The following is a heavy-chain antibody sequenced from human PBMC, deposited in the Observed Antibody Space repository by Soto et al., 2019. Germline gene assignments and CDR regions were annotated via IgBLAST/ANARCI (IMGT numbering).Heavy chain of an antibody. Sequence: QVQLVESGGGVVQPGRSLRLSCAASGFTFSSYAMHWVRQAPGKGLEWVAVISYDGSNKYYADSVKGRFTISRDNSKNTLYLQMPSLRAEDTAVYYCARGQYSSSWYRPFNGMDVWGQGTTVTVSS. D-gene: IGHD6-13*01. CDR2: ISYDGSNK. V-gene: IGHV3-30-3*01. CDR1: GFTFSSYA. CDR3: ARGQYSSSWYRPFNGMDV. J-gene: IGHJ6*02.